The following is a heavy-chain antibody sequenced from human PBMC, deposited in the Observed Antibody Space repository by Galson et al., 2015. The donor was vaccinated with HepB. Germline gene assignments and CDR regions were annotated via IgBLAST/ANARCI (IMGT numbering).Heavy chain of an antibody. CDR3: ASRETYYDILTGYAADDAFDI. CDR1: GGTFSSYT. D-gene: IGHD3-9*01. J-gene: IGHJ3*02. V-gene: IGHV1-69*02. CDR2: IIPILGIA. Sequence: SVKVSCKASGGTFSSYTISWVRQAPGQGLEWMGRIIPILGIANYAQKFQGRVTITADKSTSTAYMELSSLRSEDTAVYYCASRETYYDILTGYAADDAFDIWGQGTMVTVSS.